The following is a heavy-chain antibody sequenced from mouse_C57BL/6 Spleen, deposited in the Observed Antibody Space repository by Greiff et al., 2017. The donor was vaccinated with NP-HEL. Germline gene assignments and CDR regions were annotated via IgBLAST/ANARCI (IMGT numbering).Heavy chain of an antibody. CDR2: INPNYGTT. V-gene: IGHV1-39*01. CDR3: AKDRGYDGYYDY. J-gene: IGHJ2*01. CDR1: GYSFTDYN. D-gene: IGHD2-3*01. Sequence: EVKLMESGPELVKPGASVKISCKASGYSFTDYNMNWVKQSNGKSLEWIGVINPNYGTTSYNQKFKGKATLTVDQSSSTAYVQLNSLTSEDSAVYYCAKDRGYDGYYDYWGQGTTLTVSS.